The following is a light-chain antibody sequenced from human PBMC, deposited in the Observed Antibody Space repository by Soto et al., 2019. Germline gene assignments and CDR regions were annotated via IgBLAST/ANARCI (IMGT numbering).Light chain of an antibody. Sequence: QSALTQPASVSGSPGQSITVSCTATSSDVGGFNYVSWYQQHPGKAPRLMIYEVNNRPSGVSNRFSGSKSGNTASLTISGLQAEDEAHYYCSSFTSYSLYVFGSGTKVTVL. CDR3: SSFTSYSLYV. CDR2: EVN. V-gene: IGLV2-14*01. CDR1: SSDVGGFNY. J-gene: IGLJ1*01.